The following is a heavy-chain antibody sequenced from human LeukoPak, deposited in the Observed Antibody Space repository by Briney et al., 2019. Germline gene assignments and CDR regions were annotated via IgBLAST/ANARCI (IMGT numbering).Heavy chain of an antibody. J-gene: IGHJ6*03. CDR2: ISGSGGST. V-gene: IGHV3-23*01. CDR1: GFTFSSYA. CDR3: ARDQWLVRDHYMDV. Sequence: GGSLILSCAASGFTFSSYAMSWVRQAPGKGLEWVSAISGSGGSTYYADSVKGRFTISRDNSKNSLYLQMNSLRAEDTAVYYCARDQWLVRDHYMDVWGKGTTVTVSS. D-gene: IGHD6-19*01.